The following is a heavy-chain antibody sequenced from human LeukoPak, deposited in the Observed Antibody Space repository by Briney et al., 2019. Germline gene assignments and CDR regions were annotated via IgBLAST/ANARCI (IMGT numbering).Heavy chain of an antibody. J-gene: IGHJ5*02. Sequence: SETLSLTCAVYGGSFSGYYWSWIRQHPGKGLEWIGYIYYSGSTYYNPSLKSRVTISVDTSKNQFSLKLSSVTAADTAVYYCARDGSMITFGGVIAHWFDPWGQGTLVTVSS. CDR3: ARDGSMITFGGVIAHWFDP. CDR1: GGSFSGYY. D-gene: IGHD3-16*02. CDR2: IYYSGST. V-gene: IGHV4-31*11.